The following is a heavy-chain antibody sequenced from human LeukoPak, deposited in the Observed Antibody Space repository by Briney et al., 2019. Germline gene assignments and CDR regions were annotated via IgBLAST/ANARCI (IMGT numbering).Heavy chain of an antibody. CDR2: IYHSGST. V-gene: IGHV4-30-2*01. Sequence: SETLSLTCAVSGGSISSGGYSWSWIRQPPGKGLEWIGYIYHSGSTYYNPSLKSRVTISVDRSKNQFPLKLSSVTAADTAVYYCARGGSYYYDSSGYSTRWFDPWGQGTLVTVSS. J-gene: IGHJ5*02. D-gene: IGHD3-22*01. CDR1: GGSISSGGYS. CDR3: ARGGSYYYDSSGYSTRWFDP.